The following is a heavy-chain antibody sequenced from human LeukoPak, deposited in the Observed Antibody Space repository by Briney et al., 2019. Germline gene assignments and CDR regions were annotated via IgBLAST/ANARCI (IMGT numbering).Heavy chain of an antibody. D-gene: IGHD6-13*01. CDR3: AKDRVRIGYSSSWLLDFDY. J-gene: IGHJ4*02. Sequence: PGGSLRLSCAASGFTFSSYAMSWVRQAPGKGLEWVSAISGSGGSTYYADSVKGRFTISRDNSKNTLYLQMNSLRAADTAVYYCAKDRVRIGYSSSWLLDFDYWGQGTLVTVSS. V-gene: IGHV3-23*01. CDR1: GFTFSSYA. CDR2: ISGSGGST.